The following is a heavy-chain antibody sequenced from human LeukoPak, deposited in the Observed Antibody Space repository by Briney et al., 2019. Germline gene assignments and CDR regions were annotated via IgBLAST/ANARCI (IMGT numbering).Heavy chain of an antibody. V-gene: IGHV3-23*01. J-gene: IGHJ4*02. CDR1: GFTFSIYA. Sequence: GGSLRLSCAASGFTFSIYAMSRVRQAPGKGLEWVSIIDDSGARKYYADSVRGRFTISRDNSKNTLYLQMNSLRAEHTAVYYCAKSGIGVNWNEDGVFDYWGQGTLVTVSS. CDR3: AKSGIGVNWNEDGVFDY. D-gene: IGHD1-1*01. CDR2: IDDSGARK.